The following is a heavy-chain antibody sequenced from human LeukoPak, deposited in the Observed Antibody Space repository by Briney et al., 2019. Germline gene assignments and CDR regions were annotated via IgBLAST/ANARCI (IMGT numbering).Heavy chain of an antibody. D-gene: IGHD3-10*02. CDR3: AELGITMIGGV. Sequence: GGSLRLSCAASGFTFSSYEMNWVRQAPGKGLEWVSYISSSGSTIYYADSVKGRFTISRDSAKNSLYLQMNSLRAEDTAVYYCAELGITMIGGVWGKGTRSPSPQ. V-gene: IGHV3-48*03. CDR1: GFTFSSYE. CDR2: ISSSGSTI. J-gene: IGHJ6*04.